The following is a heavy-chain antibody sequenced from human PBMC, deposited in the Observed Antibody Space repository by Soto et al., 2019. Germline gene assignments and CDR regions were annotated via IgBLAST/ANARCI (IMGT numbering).Heavy chain of an antibody. CDR2: IIPIFGSI. D-gene: IGHD5-18*01. Sequence: SVKGSCKASGDTFSSYAISWERQAPGQGPEWMGGIIPIFGSINYAQKFQGRVTITADESTGTAYMELSSLRSEDTAVYYCARDTPLVRSGYYYSGMHVWGQGTIVTDSS. CDR1: GDTFSSYA. V-gene: IGHV1-69*13. J-gene: IGHJ6*01. CDR3: ARDTPLVRSGYYYSGMHV.